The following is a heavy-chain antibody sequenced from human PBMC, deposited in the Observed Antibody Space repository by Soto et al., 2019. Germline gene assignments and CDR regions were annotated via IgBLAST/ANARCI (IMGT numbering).Heavy chain of an antibody. CDR3: AREGPATIAADLTWFDP. V-gene: IGHV4-4*02. CDR1: GGSINSSNW. D-gene: IGHD6-13*01. Sequence: QVQLQESGPGLVKPSGTLSLTCAVSGGSINSSNWWTWVRQPPGKGLEWIGNIYHSGNTNYNPSLKSRLSMSVDKSKNQFSLRLSSVTAADTAIYYCAREGPATIAADLTWFDPWGQGTLVPVSS. J-gene: IGHJ5*02. CDR2: IYHSGNT.